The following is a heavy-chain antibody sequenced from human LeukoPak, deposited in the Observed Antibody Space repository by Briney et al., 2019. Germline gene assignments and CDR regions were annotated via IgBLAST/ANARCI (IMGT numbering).Heavy chain of an antibody. Sequence: SETLSLTCTVSGGSISSSSDYWGWIRQPPGKGLEWIGSIYYTGSTSYNPSLKSRVTISLDTSKNQFPLKLSSVTAVDTAVYYCARYVGEKTAFDIWGQGTMVTVSS. CDR3: ARYVGEKTAFDI. CDR2: IYYTGST. CDR1: GGSISSSSDY. D-gene: IGHD3-10*01. V-gene: IGHV4-39*06. J-gene: IGHJ3*02.